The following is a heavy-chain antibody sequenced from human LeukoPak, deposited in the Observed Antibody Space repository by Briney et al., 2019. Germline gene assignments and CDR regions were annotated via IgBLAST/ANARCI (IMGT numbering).Heavy chain of an antibody. CDR1: GGSISSSTYY. J-gene: IGHJ4*02. Sequence: SETLSLTCTASGGSISSSTYYWGWIRQPPGKGLEWIGNIYYSGSTYYNPSLKSRVTMSIDTSKNQFSLRLTSVTAADTAVYYCARQTGSGLFILPGGQGTLVTVSS. D-gene: IGHD3/OR15-3a*01. CDR2: IYYSGST. V-gene: IGHV4-39*01. CDR3: ARQTGSGLFILP.